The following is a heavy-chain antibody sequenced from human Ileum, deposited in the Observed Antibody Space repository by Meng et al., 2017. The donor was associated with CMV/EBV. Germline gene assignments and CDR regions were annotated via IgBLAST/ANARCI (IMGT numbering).Heavy chain of an antibody. Sequence: EVQLLESGGDLVQPGGSLRLSCVGSGFTFSSYALSWVRQAPGKGLEWVSTVSGSSITTYYADSVKGRFTISRDNYNDILSLEMNSLRVEDTAVYFCARLADTTRPVDYWGQGTLVTVSS. J-gene: IGHJ4*02. CDR1: GFTFSSYA. CDR2: VSGSSITT. V-gene: IGHV3-23*01. CDR3: ARLADTTRPVDY. D-gene: IGHD1-26*01.